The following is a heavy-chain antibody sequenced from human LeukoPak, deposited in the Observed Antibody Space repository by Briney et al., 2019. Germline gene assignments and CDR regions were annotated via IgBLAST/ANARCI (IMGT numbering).Heavy chain of an antibody. J-gene: IGHJ4*02. CDR2: INSDGSST. CDR3: AIGQQQLKSTIPAPFDY. CDR1: GFTFSSYG. Sequence: PGGSLRLSCAASGFTFSSYGMHWVRQAPGKGLVWVSRINSDGSSTSYADSVKGRFTISRDNAKNTLYLQMNSLRAEDTAVYYCAIGQQQLKSTIPAPFDYWGQGTLVTVSS. V-gene: IGHV3-74*01. D-gene: IGHD6-13*01.